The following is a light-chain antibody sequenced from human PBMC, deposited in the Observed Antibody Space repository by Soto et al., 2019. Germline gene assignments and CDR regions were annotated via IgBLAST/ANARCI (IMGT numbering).Light chain of an antibody. V-gene: IGKV1-8*01. CDR1: QAINSF. Sequence: AIWMTQSPSSLSASPGDSVTITCRATQAINSFLAWYQQKPGKPPNLLIYGASNLKSGVPSRFSGSGSGTDFTLTISGLQSQDFATYYCLQYYTYPRFFGPGTAVDIK. CDR2: GAS. CDR3: LQYYTYPRF. J-gene: IGKJ3*01.